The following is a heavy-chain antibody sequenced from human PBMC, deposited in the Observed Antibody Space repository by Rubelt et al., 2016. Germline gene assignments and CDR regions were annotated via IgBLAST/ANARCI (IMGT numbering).Heavy chain of an antibody. D-gene: IGHD3-3*01. Sequence: EVQLVESGGGLGQPGGSLRLSCAASGFTFSSYTMAWVRQGPGKGLEWVSVIGPGGDITYYADSVKGRFTISRDNAKNTLYLQMNSLRAEDTAIYYCARATDFWSGYYGMDVWGQGTTVTVSS. V-gene: IGHV3-23*04. CDR3: ARATDFWSGYYGMDV. CDR1: GFTFSSYT. J-gene: IGHJ6*02. CDR2: IGPGGDIT.